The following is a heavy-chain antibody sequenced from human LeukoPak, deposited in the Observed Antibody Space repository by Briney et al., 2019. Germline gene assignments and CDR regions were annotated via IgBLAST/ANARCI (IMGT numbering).Heavy chain of an antibody. D-gene: IGHD6-6*01. V-gene: IGHV1-46*01. Sequence: GASVKVSCKASGYTFTGYYMHWVRQAPGQGLEWMGIVNPSGGSTSYAQKFQGRVTMTRDMSTSTVYMELSSLRSEDTAVYCCAREGLRSIAARRGTRDYMDVWGKGTTVIVSS. CDR2: VNPSGGST. CDR3: AREGLRSIAARRGTRDYMDV. J-gene: IGHJ6*03. CDR1: GYTFTGYY.